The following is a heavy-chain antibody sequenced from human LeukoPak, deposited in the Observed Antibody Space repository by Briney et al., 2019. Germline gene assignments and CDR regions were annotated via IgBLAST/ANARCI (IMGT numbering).Heavy chain of an antibody. V-gene: IGHV3-23*01. D-gene: IGHD5-18*01. J-gene: IGHJ4*02. CDR2: ISPSGDIT. Sequence: GGSLRLSCAASGFTFSNCGMNWVRQAPGKGLEWVSGISPSGDITYYADSVKGRFTISRDNSKNTVYLQVNSLRAEDTAVFYCAKDRAWLQFWSWGQGTLVTVSS. CDR3: AKDRAWLQFWS. CDR1: GFTFSNCG.